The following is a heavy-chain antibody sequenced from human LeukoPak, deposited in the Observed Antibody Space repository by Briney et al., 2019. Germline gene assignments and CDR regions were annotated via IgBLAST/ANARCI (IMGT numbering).Heavy chain of an antibody. CDR1: GGTFSSYA. D-gene: IGHD1-26*01. J-gene: IGHJ3*02. V-gene: IGHV1-69*05. CDR3: ARAQYSGSYEDAFDI. CDR2: IIPIFGTA. Sequence: ASVKVSCKASGGTFSSYAISWVRQAPGQGLEWMGGIIPIFGTANYAQKFQGRVTITTDESTSTAYMELSSLRSEDTAVYYCARAQYSGSYEDAFDIWGQGTMVTVSS.